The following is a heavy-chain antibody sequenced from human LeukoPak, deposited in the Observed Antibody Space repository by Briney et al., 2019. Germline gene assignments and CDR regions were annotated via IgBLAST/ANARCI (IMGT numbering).Heavy chain of an antibody. V-gene: IGHV3-15*01. CDR2: IQSKTDGGTS. J-gene: IGHJ4*02. Sequence: GGSLRLSCAASGFAFSNAWMNWVRQAPGKGLEWVGRIQSKTDGGTSDYAAPVKGRFTISRDDSKNTLYLQMKSLNTEDTAVYYCTTAPKWETQGTDYWGQGTLVTISS. CDR3: TTAPKWETQGTDY. CDR1: GFAFSNAW. D-gene: IGHD1-26*01.